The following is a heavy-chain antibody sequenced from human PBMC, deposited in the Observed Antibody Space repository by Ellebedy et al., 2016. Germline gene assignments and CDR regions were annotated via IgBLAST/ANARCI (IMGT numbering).Heavy chain of an antibody. CDR3: ARTYSGAGHDAFDI. CDR1: GFTFSSYG. J-gene: IGHJ3*02. V-gene: IGHV3-33*01. Sequence: GGSLRLXCAASGFTFSSYGMHWVRQAPGKGLEWVAVIWYDGSNKYYADSVKGRFTISRDNSKNTLYLQMNSLRAEDTAVYYCARTYSGAGHDAFDIWGQGTMVTVSS. CDR2: IWYDGSNK. D-gene: IGHD5-12*01.